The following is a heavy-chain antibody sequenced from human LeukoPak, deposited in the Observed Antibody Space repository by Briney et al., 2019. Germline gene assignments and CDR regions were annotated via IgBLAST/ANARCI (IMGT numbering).Heavy chain of an antibody. CDR2: IIPIFGTA. J-gene: IGHJ2*01. D-gene: IGHD5-18*01. CDR1: GGTFSSYA. Sequence: SVNVSCKASGGTFSSYAISWVRQAPGQGLEWMGGIIPIFGTANYAQKFQGRVTITADESTSTAYMELSSLRSEDTAVYYCARVEPFRGYSYGPYWYFDLWGRGTLVTVSS. CDR3: ARVEPFRGYSYGPYWYFDL. V-gene: IGHV1-69*13.